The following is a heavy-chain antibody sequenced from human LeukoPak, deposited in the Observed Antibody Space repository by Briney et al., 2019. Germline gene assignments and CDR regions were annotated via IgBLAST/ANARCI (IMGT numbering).Heavy chain of an antibody. Sequence: GGSLRLSCAASGFSFSSYWMSWVRQAPGQGLEWVSYISSSGSTIYYADSVKGRFTISRDNAKNSLYLQMNSLRAEDTAVYYCARDIAAAAPTAGGWGQGTLVTVSS. J-gene: IGHJ4*02. CDR3: ARDIAAAAPTAGG. D-gene: IGHD6-13*01. CDR1: GFSFSSYW. V-gene: IGHV3-48*03. CDR2: ISSSGSTI.